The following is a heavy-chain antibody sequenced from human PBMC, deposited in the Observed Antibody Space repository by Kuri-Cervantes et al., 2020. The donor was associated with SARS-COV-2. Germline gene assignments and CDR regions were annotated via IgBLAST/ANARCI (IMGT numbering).Heavy chain of an antibody. CDR1: GYTFTGHY. D-gene: IGHD3-22*01. CDR3: AGSTPFRRLVVISLGGAFDI. V-gene: IGHV1-2*04. J-gene: IGHJ3*02. Sequence: AVNVSCKDSGYTFTGHYMHWVRQAPGQGLEWMGWINPNSGGTNYAQKFQGWVTMTRDTSISTVYMELSRLRSDDTAVYYCAGSTPFRRLVVISLGGAFDIWGQGTMVTVSS. CDR2: INPNSGGT.